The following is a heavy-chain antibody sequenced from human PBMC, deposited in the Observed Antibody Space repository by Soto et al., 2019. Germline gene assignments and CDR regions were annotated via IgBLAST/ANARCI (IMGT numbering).Heavy chain of an antibody. Sequence: SETLSLTCTVSGGSIGSYSWSWVRQPPGKGLEWIGYIYYSGSTNYNTSLKSRVTISVDTSKNQFSLKLSSVTAADTAVYYCARDLYSCSSDAFDIWGQGTMVTVSS. V-gene: IGHV4-59*01. D-gene: IGHD6-13*01. CDR3: ARDLYSCSSDAFDI. CDR2: IYYSGST. CDR1: GGSIGSYS. J-gene: IGHJ3*02.